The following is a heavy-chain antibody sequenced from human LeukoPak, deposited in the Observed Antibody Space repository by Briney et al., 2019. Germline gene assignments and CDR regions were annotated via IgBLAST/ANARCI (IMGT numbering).Heavy chain of an antibody. J-gene: IGHJ4*02. CDR1: GFTFSSYE. D-gene: IGHD3-10*01. Sequence: PGGSLRLSGAASGFTFSSYEMNWVRQAPGKGLEWVSYISSSGSTIYYADSVKGRFTISRDNAKNSLYLQMNSLRAEDTAVYYCAREEWFGELLYPDYWGQGTLVTVSS. V-gene: IGHV3-48*03. CDR2: ISSSGSTI. CDR3: AREEWFGELLYPDY.